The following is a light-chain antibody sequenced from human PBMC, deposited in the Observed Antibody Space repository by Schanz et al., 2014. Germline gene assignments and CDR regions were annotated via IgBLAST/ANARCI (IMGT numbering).Light chain of an antibody. Sequence: DIQMTQSPSTLSASVGDRVTITCRASHSISTWLAWYQQKPGKAPKLLISAASNLQSGVPSRFSGSGSETDFTFTTVSLQPEDFATYYCQQSYNVPYAFGQGTKRVS. CDR2: AAS. V-gene: IGKV1-5*01. CDR3: QQSYNVPYA. J-gene: IGKJ2*01. CDR1: HSISTW.